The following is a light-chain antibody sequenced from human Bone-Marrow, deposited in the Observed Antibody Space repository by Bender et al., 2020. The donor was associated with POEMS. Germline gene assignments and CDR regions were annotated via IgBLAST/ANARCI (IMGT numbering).Light chain of an antibody. CDR3: CSYAGRTTYVV. V-gene: IGLV2-23*02. J-gene: IGLJ2*01. CDR2: EVT. Sequence: QSALTQPASVSGSPGQSITISCTGTISDIGTYNLVSWYQQHPGKAPKLMIYEVTKRPSGVSNRFSGSKSGNTASLTISGLQAEDEAYYYCCSYAGRTTYVVFGGGTKLTVL. CDR1: ISDIGTYNL.